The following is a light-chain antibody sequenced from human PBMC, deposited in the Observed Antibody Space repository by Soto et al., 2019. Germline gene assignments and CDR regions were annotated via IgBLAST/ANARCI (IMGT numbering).Light chain of an antibody. V-gene: IGKV3D-20*01. J-gene: IGKJ2*01. CDR1: QRLRSSY. CDR2: DAF. CDR3: QQYVSSPYT. Sequence: DILLTQSPANLSLSPGGRATLSCGASQRLRSSYLAWYQQKPGLAPRLLIYDAFRRATGIPDRFSGSGSRTDFTLTISRLEPEDFAVYYCQQYVSSPYTFGQGTKLEIK.